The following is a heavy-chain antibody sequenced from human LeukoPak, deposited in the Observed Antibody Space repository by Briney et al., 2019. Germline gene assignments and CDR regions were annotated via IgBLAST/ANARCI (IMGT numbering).Heavy chain of an antibody. J-gene: IGHJ5*02. CDR1: GRSFSGYY. V-gene: IGHV4-34*01. CDR2: INHSGST. CDR3: ARRKGLRWFDP. Sequence: SETLSLTCAVYGRSFSGYYWSWIRQPPGKGLEWIGEINHSGSTNYNPSLKSRVTISVDTSKNQFSLKLSSVTAADTAVYYCARRKGLRWFDPWGQGTLVTVSS.